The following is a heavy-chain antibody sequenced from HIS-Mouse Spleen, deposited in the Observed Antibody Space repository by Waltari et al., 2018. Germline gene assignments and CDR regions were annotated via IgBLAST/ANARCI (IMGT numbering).Heavy chain of an antibody. CDR2: IYYSGST. CDR3: ARGIVGATPFDY. J-gene: IGHJ4*02. CDR1: GGSISSRSYY. D-gene: IGHD1-26*01. V-gene: IGHV4-39*07. Sequence: QLQLQESGPGLVKPSETLSLTCTVSGGSISSRSYYWCWIRQPPGKGLEWIGSIYYSGSTYYNPSLKSRVTISVDTSKNQFSLKLSSVTAADTAVYYCARGIVGATPFDYWGQGTLVTVSS.